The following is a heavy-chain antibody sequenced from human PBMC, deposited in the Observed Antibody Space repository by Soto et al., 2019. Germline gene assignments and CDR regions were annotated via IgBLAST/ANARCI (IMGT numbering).Heavy chain of an antibody. Sequence: ASVKVSCKASGYSFINYHIIWVRQAPGQGPQWVGTIRPSNGQTRFAQKFQGRVTMTRDTSTKVAYLELRSLKAEDTGVYYCARMFHYGTSGYIGILGGFDVWGQGTQVTVSS. V-gene: IGHV1-46*01. J-gene: IGHJ3*01. CDR2: IRPSNGQT. CDR1: GYSFINYH. D-gene: IGHD3-22*01. CDR3: ARMFHYGTSGYIGILGGFDV.